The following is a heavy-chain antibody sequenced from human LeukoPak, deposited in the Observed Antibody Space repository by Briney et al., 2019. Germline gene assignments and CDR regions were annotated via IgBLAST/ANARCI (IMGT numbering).Heavy chain of an antibody. J-gene: IGHJ4*02. V-gene: IGHV1-2*02. Sequence: ASVTVSCKASGYTFTGYYMHWVRQAPGQGLEWMGWINPNSGGTNYAQKFQGRVTMTRDTSISTAYMELSRLRSDDTAVYYCARGHYYGSGSYLPRYFDYWGQGTLVTVSS. CDR3: ARGHYYGSGSYLPRYFDY. CDR2: INPNSGGT. D-gene: IGHD3-10*01. CDR1: GYTFTGYY.